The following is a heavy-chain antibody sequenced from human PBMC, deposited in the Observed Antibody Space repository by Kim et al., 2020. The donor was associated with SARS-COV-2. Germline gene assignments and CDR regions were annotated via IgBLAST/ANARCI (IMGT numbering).Heavy chain of an antibody. Sequence: GGSLRLSCAASEFTFSSYAMSWVRQAPGKGLEWVSIISGSGGSTFYADSVKGRFTISRDNSKNTLYLQMSSLRAEDTAVYYCAKDVACGGDACYYNFDYWGRGTLVTVSS. D-gene: IGHD2-21*02. J-gene: IGHJ4*02. CDR2: ISGSGGST. V-gene: IGHV3-23*01. CDR1: EFTFSSYA. CDR3: AKDVACGGDACYYNFDY.